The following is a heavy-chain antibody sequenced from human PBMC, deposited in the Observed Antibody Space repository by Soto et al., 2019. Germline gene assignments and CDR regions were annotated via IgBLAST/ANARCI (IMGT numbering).Heavy chain of an antibody. J-gene: IGHJ4*02. D-gene: IGHD3-16*02. CDR1: GGSFSGYY. V-gene: IGHV4-34*01. Sequence: PSETLSLTCAVYGGSFSGYYWSWIRQPPGKGLEWIGEINHSGSTNYNPSLKSRVTISVDTSKNQFSLKLSSVTAADTAVYYCARVLVGNVIAYFDYWGQGTLVTVSS. CDR2: INHSGST. CDR3: ARVLVGNVIAYFDY.